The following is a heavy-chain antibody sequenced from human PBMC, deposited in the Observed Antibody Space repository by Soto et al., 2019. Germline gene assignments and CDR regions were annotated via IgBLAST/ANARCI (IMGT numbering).Heavy chain of an antibody. CDR2: ISSSGSTM. CDR1: GFIFSDYY. J-gene: IGHJ4*02. D-gene: IGHD2-15*01. Sequence: GGSLRLSCAASGFIFSDYYMIWIRQAPGKGLEWVSYISSSGSTMYYADSVRGRFTISRDNAKSSLYLQMNSLRAEDTAVYYCARIGYCSGNNCHAYNFDYWGQGTLVTVSS. CDR3: ARIGYCSGNNCHAYNFDY. V-gene: IGHV3-11*01.